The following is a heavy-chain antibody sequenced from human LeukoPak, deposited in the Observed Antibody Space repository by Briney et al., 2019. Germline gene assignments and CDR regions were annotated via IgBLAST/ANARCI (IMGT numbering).Heavy chain of an antibody. Sequence: GGSLRLSCAASGFTFDDYAMHWVRQAPGKGLEWVSGISWNSGSIGYADSVKGRFTISRDNAKNSLYLQMNSLRAEDTALYHCARAGYSSGWSTVTADYYYYMDVWGKGTTVTISS. CDR2: ISWNSGSI. CDR3: ARAGYSSGWSTVTADYYYYMDV. D-gene: IGHD6-19*01. V-gene: IGHV3-9*01. J-gene: IGHJ6*03. CDR1: GFTFDDYA.